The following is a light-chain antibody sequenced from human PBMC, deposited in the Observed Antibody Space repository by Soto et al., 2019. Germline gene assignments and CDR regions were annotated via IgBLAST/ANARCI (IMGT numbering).Light chain of an antibody. J-gene: IGKJ1*01. CDR3: QESYSPLWGT. CDR1: QSINTY. Sequence: DIQMTQSPSSLSASVGDRVTITCQTSQSINTYLNWYQQTPGKAPKLLIYGASTLQSGVPLRFSGSGSGTDFTLTISSLEPEDFAIYYCQESYSPLWGTCGQGTKVDIK. CDR2: GAS. V-gene: IGKV1-39*01.